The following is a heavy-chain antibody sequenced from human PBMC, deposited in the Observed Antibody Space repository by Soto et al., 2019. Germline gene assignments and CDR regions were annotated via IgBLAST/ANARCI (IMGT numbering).Heavy chain of an antibody. D-gene: IGHD3-22*01. Sequence: SVKFSCKYSGGTFRSNAMSWVRQAPGQGLEWMGGIIPIFGTANYAQKFQGRVTITADESTSTAYMELSSLRSEDTAVYYCSDYYDSSGPSAWGQGPLVTVSS. CDR3: SDYYDSSGPSA. V-gene: IGHV1-69*13. CDR2: IIPIFGTA. J-gene: IGHJ5*02. CDR1: GGTFRSNA.